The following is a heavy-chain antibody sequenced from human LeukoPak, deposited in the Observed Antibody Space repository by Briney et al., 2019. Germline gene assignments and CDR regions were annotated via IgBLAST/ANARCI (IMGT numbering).Heavy chain of an antibody. Sequence: GGSLRLSCAASGFTFNSYSMNWVRQAPGKGLEWVSYISSSSSTIYYADSVKGRFTISRDNAKNSLYLQMNSLRAEDTAVYYCARDWDLDYDILTGPGPAGLWGQGTLVTVSS. D-gene: IGHD3-9*01. V-gene: IGHV3-48*04. CDR2: ISSSSSTI. CDR1: GFTFNSYS. J-gene: IGHJ4*02. CDR3: ARDWDLDYDILTGPGPAGL.